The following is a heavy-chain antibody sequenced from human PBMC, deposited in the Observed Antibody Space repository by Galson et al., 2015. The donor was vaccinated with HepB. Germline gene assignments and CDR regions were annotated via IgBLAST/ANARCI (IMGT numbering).Heavy chain of an antibody. CDR2: ISYDGSNK. D-gene: IGHD3-10*01. CDR1: GFTFSSYG. V-gene: IGHV3-30*18. CDR3: AKSVWVVWFGPGLGAFDI. J-gene: IGHJ3*02. Sequence: SLRLSCAASGFTFSSYGMHWVRQAPGKGLEWVAVISYDGSNKYYADSVKGRFTISRDNSKNTLYLQMNSLRAEDTAVYYCAKSVWVVWFGPGLGAFDIWGQGTMVTVSS.